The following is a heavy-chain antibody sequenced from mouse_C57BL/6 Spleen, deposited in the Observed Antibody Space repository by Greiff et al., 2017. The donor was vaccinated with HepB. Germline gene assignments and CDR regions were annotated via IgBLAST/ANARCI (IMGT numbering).Heavy chain of an antibody. V-gene: IGHV1-69*01. CDR3: ARKAYYSNYVYAMDY. D-gene: IGHD2-5*01. CDR1: GYTFTSYW. CDR2: IDPSDSYT. Sequence: QVQLKQPGAELVMPGASVKLSCKASGYTFTSYWMHWVKQRPGQGLEWIGEIDPSDSYTNYNQKFKGKSTLTVDKSSSTAYMQLSSLTSEDSAVYYCARKAYYSNYVYAMDYWGQGTSVTVSS. J-gene: IGHJ4*01.